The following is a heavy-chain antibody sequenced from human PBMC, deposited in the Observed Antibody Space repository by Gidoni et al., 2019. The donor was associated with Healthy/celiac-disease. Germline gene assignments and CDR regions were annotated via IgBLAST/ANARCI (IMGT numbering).Heavy chain of an antibody. V-gene: IGHV4-39*01. J-gene: IGHJ4*02. D-gene: IGHD3-3*01. Sequence: QLQLQESGPGLVKPSETLSLTCTVSGGSISSSSYYWGWIRQPPGKGLEWIGSIYYSGSTYYNPSLKRRVTISVDTSKNQFSLKLSSVTAADTAVYYCARQALLVGVVIIPYYFDYWGQGTLVTVSS. CDR3: ARQALLVGVVIIPYYFDY. CDR1: GGSISSSSYY. CDR2: IYYSGST.